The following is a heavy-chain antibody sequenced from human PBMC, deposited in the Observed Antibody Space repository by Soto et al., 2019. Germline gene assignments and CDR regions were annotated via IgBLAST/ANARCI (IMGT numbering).Heavy chain of an antibody. CDR2: MSSSSGNI. D-gene: IGHD4-4*01. J-gene: IGHJ4*02. V-gene: IGHV3-21*01. Sequence: GGSMRLSCAVSGFTFRSYSMNWVRQAPGKGLEWVSSMSSSSGNIDYADSLKGRFTISRDNAKNSLYLQMSSLRAEDTAVYYCARDLWIDYSNPFDYWGQGTLVTVSS. CDR3: ARDLWIDYSNPFDY. CDR1: GFTFRSYS.